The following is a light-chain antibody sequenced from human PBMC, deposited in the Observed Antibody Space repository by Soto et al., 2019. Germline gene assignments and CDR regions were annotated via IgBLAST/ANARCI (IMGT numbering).Light chain of an antibody. CDR2: NNN. V-gene: IGLV1-44*01. CDR1: SSNIGSNL. J-gene: IGLJ3*02. CDR3: ALWDDSLNGLRV. Sequence: VLTQPPSASGTPGQTVTISCSGSSSNIGSNLVNWYQLLPGTTPRLLIYNNNQRPSAVPDRFSGSKSGTSASLAISGLQSEDEGDYFCALWDDSLNGLRVFGGGTKVTVL.